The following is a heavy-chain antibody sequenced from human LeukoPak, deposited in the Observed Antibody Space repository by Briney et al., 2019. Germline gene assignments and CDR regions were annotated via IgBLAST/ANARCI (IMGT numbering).Heavy chain of an antibody. CDR2: ISGSGGST. CDR3: AKESKSNYYQYYGMDV. Sequence: PGGSLRLSCAASGFTFSNYAMDWVRQAQGKGLQWVSGISGSGGSTYYADSVKGRFTISRDNSKNTLYLQMNSLRAEDTAVYYCAKESKSNYYQYYGMDVWGQGTTITVSS. J-gene: IGHJ6*02. V-gene: IGHV3-23*01. CDR1: GFTFSNYA.